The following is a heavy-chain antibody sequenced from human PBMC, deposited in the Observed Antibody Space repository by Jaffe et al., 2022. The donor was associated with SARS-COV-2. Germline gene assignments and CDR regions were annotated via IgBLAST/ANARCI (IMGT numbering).Heavy chain of an antibody. Sequence: DVRLLESGGGLVQPGDSLRLSCTASGFTFSRSDMSWVRQAPGKGLEWVSAISGDGRNIYYADSVRGRFTFSRDNSKNTLFLQMNSLRAEDTAVYYCAKDPGGYSDYWGQGTLVTVSS. CDR3: AKDPGGYSDY. D-gene: IGHD3-22*01. CDR2: ISGDGRNI. V-gene: IGHV3-23*01. CDR1: GFTFSRSD. J-gene: IGHJ4*02.